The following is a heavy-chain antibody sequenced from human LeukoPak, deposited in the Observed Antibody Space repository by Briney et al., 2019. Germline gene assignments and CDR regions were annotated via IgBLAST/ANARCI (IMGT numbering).Heavy chain of an antibody. D-gene: IGHD6-19*01. CDR2: IGGSGDST. V-gene: IGHV3-23*01. Sequence: GSLRLSCAASGFTFSNYAMSWVRQAPGKGLEWVSAIGGSGDSTHYADSVKGRFTISRDSSKDTLFLQMNSLRADDTAVYYCAKDSYSSAWYYFDSWGQGALVTVSS. CDR1: GFTFSNYA. CDR3: AKDSYSSAWYYFDS. J-gene: IGHJ4*02.